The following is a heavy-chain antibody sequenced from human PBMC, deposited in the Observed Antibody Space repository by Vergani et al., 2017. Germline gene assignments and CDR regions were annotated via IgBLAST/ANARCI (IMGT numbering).Heavy chain of an antibody. V-gene: IGHV6-1*01. CDR3: ARGTGDGTGGFDY. J-gene: IGHJ4*02. D-gene: IGHD7-27*01. Sequence: QVQLQQSGPGLVTPSPPLSLPCALSFSLFSRPRAAWTCLLQSPSRFLSWLGRTSSRSQWSPDYAVSVNRRIPINPDTSKNQFSLQLNSVTPEDTAVYYCARGTGDGTGGFDYWGQGTLVTVSS. CDR2: TSSRSQWSP. CDR1: FSLFSRPRAA.